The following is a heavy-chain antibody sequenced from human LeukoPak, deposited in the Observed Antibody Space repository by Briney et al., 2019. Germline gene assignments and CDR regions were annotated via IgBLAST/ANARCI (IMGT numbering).Heavy chain of an antibody. CDR2: INHSGST. D-gene: IGHD3-10*01. J-gene: IGHJ4*02. V-gene: IGHV4-38-2*02. Sequence: PSETLSLTCTVSGYSISSGYYWGWIRQPPGKGLEWIGEINHSGSTNYNPSLKSRVTISVDTSKNQFSLKLSSVTAADTAVYYCARQQSYYGSGSYSYFDYWGQGTLVTVSS. CDR1: GYSISSGYY. CDR3: ARQQSYYGSGSYSYFDY.